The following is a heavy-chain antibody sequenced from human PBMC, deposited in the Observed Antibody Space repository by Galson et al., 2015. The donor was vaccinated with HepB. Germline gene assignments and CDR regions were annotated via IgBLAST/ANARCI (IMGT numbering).Heavy chain of an antibody. J-gene: IGHJ4*02. CDR3: AKDLRVGARALPAY. Sequence: SLRLSCAASGFTFSSYAMHWVRQAPGKGLEWVAVISYDGSNKYYADSVKGRFTISRDNSKNTLYLQMNSLRAEDTAVYYCAKDLRVGARALPAYWGQGTLVTVSS. CDR2: ISYDGSNK. V-gene: IGHV3-30-3*01. CDR1: GFTFSSYA. D-gene: IGHD1-26*01.